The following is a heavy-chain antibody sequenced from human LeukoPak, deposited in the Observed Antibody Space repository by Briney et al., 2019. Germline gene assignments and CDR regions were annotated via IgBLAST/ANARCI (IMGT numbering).Heavy chain of an antibody. J-gene: IGHJ2*01. V-gene: IGHV1-69*13. Sequence: ASVKVSCKASGGSLNNFPIDWVRQAPGQGLEWRGGIIPTLGTTNYAPKFNGRVTITADESTGTVFMELSSLESEDTAIYYCARENRGRAYYYFDLWGRGTLVTVSS. CDR3: ARENRGRAYYYFDL. CDR2: IIPTLGTT. D-gene: IGHD2-8*01. CDR1: GGSLNNFP.